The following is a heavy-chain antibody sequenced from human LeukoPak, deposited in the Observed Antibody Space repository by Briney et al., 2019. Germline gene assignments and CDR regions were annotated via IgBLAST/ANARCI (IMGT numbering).Heavy chain of an antibody. J-gene: IGHJ5*02. V-gene: IGHV3-23*01. Sequence: GGSLRLSCAASGFTFSSYAMSWVRQAPGKGLEWVSAISGSGGSTYYADSVKGRFTISRDNSKNTLYLQMNSLRAEDTAVYYRAKDLRRQLFANWFDPWGQGTLVTVSS. CDR2: ISGSGGST. CDR3: AKDLRRQLFANWFDP. D-gene: IGHD6-13*01. CDR1: GFTFSSYA.